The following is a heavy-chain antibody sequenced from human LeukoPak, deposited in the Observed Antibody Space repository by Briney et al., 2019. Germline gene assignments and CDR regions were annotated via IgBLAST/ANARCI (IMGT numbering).Heavy chain of an antibody. J-gene: IGHJ4*02. CDR2: INHSGST. D-gene: IGHD1-26*01. CDR1: GGSFSGYY. CDR3: ARGRVGALSDY. Sequence: ASETLSLTCAVYGGSFSGYYWSWIRQPPGKGLEWIGEINHSGSTNYNPSLKSRVTISVDTSKNQFSLKLSSVTAADTAVYYCARGRVGALSDYWGQGTLVTVSS. V-gene: IGHV4-34*01.